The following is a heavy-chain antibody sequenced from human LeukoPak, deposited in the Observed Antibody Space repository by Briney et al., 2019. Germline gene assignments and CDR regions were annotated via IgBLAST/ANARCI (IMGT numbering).Heavy chain of an antibody. CDR1: GGSISSYY. CDR2: IYTSGST. Sequence: SETLSLTCTVSGGSISSYYWSWIRQPAGKGLEWIGRIYTSGSTNCNPSLKSRVTISVDKSKNQFSLKLNSVTAADTAVYYCARDPSSSYYYYMDVWGKGTTVTVSS. V-gene: IGHV4-4*07. J-gene: IGHJ6*03. D-gene: IGHD6-6*01. CDR3: ARDPSSSYYYYMDV.